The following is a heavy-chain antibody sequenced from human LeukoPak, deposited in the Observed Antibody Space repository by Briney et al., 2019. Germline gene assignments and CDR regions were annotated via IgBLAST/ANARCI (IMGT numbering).Heavy chain of an antibody. Sequence: ASLKVSCKASGYTFTGYYMHWVRQAPGQRLEWMGWINPNSGGTNYAQKFQGRVTMTRDTSISTAYMELSRLRSDDTSVYYCAKENRVATISPFDYWGQGTLVTVSS. V-gene: IGHV1-2*02. CDR1: GYTFTGYY. D-gene: IGHD5-12*01. CDR2: INPNSGGT. CDR3: AKENRVATISPFDY. J-gene: IGHJ4*02.